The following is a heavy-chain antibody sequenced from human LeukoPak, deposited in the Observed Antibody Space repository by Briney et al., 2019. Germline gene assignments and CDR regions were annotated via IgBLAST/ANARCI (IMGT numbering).Heavy chain of an antibody. CDR3: ARDGGRRDDY. D-gene: IGHD3-16*01. V-gene: IGHV3-30*04. J-gene: IGHJ4*02. Sequence: QPGGSLRLSCAASGFTFSSYVMHWVRQAPGKGLEWVAIISYDGSNEYYADSVKGRFTISRDNSKNTLYLQMNSLRAADTAVYYCARDGGRRDDYWGQGTLVTVSS. CDR2: ISYDGSNE. CDR1: GFTFSSYV.